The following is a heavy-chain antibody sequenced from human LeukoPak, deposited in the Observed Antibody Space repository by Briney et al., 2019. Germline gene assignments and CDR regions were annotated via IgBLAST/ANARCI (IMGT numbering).Heavy chain of an antibody. V-gene: IGHV3-53*01. CDR3: ARGFRTMVRGVKY. D-gene: IGHD3-10*01. Sequence: SGGSLRLSCAASGFTVSSNYMSWARQAPGKGLEWVSVIYSGGSTYYADSVKGRFTISRDNSKNTLYLQMNSLRAEDTAVYYCARGFRTMVRGVKYWGQGTLVTVSS. CDR1: GFTVSSNY. CDR2: IYSGGST. J-gene: IGHJ4*02.